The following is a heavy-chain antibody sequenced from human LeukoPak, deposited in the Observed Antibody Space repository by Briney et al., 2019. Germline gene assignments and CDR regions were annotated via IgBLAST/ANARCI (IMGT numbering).Heavy chain of an antibody. CDR2: ISSNGGNT. CDR3: VKGGYSGYDGLFDY. D-gene: IGHD5-12*01. CDR1: GFTFSSYA. V-gene: IGHV3-64D*06. Sequence: PGGSLRLSCSASGFTFSSYAMHWVRQAPGKGLEYVPAISSNGGNTYYADSVKGRFTISRDNSKNTLYLQMSSLRAEDTAVYYCVKGGYSGYDGLFDYWGQGTLVTVSS. J-gene: IGHJ4*02.